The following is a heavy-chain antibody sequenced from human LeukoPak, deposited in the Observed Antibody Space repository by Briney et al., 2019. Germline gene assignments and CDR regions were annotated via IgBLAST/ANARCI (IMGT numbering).Heavy chain of an antibody. J-gene: IGHJ6*02. D-gene: IGHD6-19*01. Sequence: SVKVSCKASGGTFSSYAISWVRQAPGQGLEWMGGIIPIFGTANYAQKFQGRVTITADESTSTAYMELSSLRSEDTAVYYCARVCSSGWYPDYYYYYGMDVWGQGTTVTVSS. V-gene: IGHV1-69*19. CDR3: ARVCSSGWYPDYYYYYGMDV. CDR2: IIPIFGTA. CDR1: GGTFSSYA.